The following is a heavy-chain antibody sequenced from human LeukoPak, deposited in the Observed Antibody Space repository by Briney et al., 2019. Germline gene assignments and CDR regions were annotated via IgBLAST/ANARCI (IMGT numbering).Heavy chain of an antibody. D-gene: IGHD3-10*01. CDR3: AADRYYYGSGSYYRWYFDL. CDR1: GFTFTSSA. Sequence: SVKVSCKSSGFTFTSSAVQWVRQARGQRLEWIGWIVVGSGNTNYAQKFQERVTITRDMSTSTAYMELSSLRSEDTAVYYCAADRYYYGSGSYYRWYFDLWGRGTLVTVSS. V-gene: IGHV1-58*01. CDR2: IVVGSGNT. J-gene: IGHJ2*01.